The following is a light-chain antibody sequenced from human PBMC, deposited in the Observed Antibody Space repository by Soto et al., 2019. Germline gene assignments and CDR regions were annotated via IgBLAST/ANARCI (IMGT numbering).Light chain of an antibody. J-gene: IGKJ1*01. Sequence: DIQMTQSPSTVSAFVGDSVTITCRASQSISTSLAWYQQKPGKAPKLLIYLASSLQSGVPARFSGSGSATDFTLSISSLQPDDFATYYCQQYGSYSRTFGQGTKVDIK. CDR1: QSISTS. CDR3: QQYGSYSRT. V-gene: IGKV1-5*03. CDR2: LAS.